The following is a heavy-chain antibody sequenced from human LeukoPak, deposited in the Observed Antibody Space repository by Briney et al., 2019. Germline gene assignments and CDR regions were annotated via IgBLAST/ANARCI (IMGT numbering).Heavy chain of an antibody. CDR3: ARDFSEHYDSTGYLDY. V-gene: IGHV3-30*04. J-gene: IGHJ4*02. Sequence: PGGSLRLSCAASGFTFSCYAMHWVRQAPGKGLEWVAVISYDGSNKYYADSVKGRFTISRDNSKNTLYLQMNSLRAEDTAVYYCARDFSEHYDSTGYLDYWGQGTLVTVSS. CDR1: GFTFSCYA. CDR2: ISYDGSNK. D-gene: IGHD3-22*01.